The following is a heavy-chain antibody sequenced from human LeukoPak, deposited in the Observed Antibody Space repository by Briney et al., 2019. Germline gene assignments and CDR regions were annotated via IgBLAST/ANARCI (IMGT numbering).Heavy chain of an antibody. D-gene: IGHD5-12*01. Sequence: ASVKVSCKASGGTFSSYAISWVRQAPGQGLEWMGRIIPILGIANYAQKFQGRVTITADKSTSTAYMELSSLRSEDTAVYYCARDPGSGYDTALDYWGQETLVTASS. V-gene: IGHV1-69*04. CDR3: ARDPGSGYDTALDY. CDR2: IIPILGIA. CDR1: GGTFSSYA. J-gene: IGHJ4*02.